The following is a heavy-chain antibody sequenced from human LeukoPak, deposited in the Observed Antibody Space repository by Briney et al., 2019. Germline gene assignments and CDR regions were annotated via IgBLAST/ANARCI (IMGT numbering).Heavy chain of an antibody. V-gene: IGHV4-61*02. CDR2: IYTSEST. D-gene: IGHD1/OR15-1a*01. CDR3: ASSLALLRPETLGTIDY. J-gene: IGHJ4*02. CDR1: GGSISSSSYY. Sequence: SETLSLTCTVSGGSISSSSYYWSWIRQPAGKGLEWIGRIYTSESTNYNPSLKSRVTISVDTSKNQFSLKLSSVTAADTAVYYCASSLALLRPETLGTIDYWGQGTLVTVSS.